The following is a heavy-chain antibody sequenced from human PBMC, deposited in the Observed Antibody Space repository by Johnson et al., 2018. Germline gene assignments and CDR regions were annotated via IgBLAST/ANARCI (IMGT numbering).Heavy chain of an antibody. D-gene: IGHD2-2*01. CDR3: AKDPDQRLNGYYYMDV. J-gene: IGHJ6*03. Sequence: QVQLVQSGGGVVQPGRSLSLSCAASGFTFSTYAMHWVRQAPVKGLEWVAVISSDGSNKHYADSVKGRFTISRDNSKNTLYLQMNSLRAEDTAVYYCAKDPDQRLNGYYYMDVWGKGTTVTVAS. V-gene: IGHV3-30-3*01. CDR1: GFTFSTYA. CDR2: ISSDGSNK.